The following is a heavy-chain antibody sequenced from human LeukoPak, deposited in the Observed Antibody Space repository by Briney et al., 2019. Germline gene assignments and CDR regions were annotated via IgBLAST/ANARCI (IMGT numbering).Heavy chain of an antibody. CDR1: GFTFSMSS. D-gene: IGHD6-13*01. V-gene: IGHV3-30*04. J-gene: IGHJ4*02. CDR3: ARGRAGIAAAGFDY. Sequence: GGSLRLSCVTSGFTFSMSSMHWVRLAPGKGLEWLAGISFDGANKFSGDSVKGRFSISRDNSKNTLYLQMNSLRLDDTAVYFCARGRAGIAAAGFDYWGQGTLVTVSS. CDR2: ISFDGANK.